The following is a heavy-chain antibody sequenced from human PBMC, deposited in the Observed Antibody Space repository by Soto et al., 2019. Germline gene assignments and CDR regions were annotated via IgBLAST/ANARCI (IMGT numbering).Heavy chain of an antibody. V-gene: IGHV3-74*01. CDR2: INSDGSST. J-gene: IGHJ4*02. D-gene: IGHD2-2*01. CDR3: ARGALVAAKDY. CDR1: GFTFSSYW. Sequence: EVQLVESGGGLVQPGGSLRLSCAASGFTFSSYWMHWVRQAPGKGLVWVSRINSDGSSTNYADSVKGRFTISRDNAKNTLYLPMSSLRAEDTAVYYCARGALVAAKDYWGQGTLVTVSS.